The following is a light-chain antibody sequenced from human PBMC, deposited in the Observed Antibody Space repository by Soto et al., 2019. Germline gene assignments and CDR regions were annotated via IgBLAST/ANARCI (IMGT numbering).Light chain of an antibody. CDR1: SSNSGSNT. CDR2: SNN. CDR3: AAWDDSLNGHCV. J-gene: IGLJ7*01. Sequence: QSVLTQPPSESRTPGQRFTISCSGSSSNSGSNTVNWYQQLPGTAPKLLIYSNNQRPSGVPDRFSGSKSGTSASLAISGLQSEDEADYYCAAWDDSLNGHCVFGGGTQLTGL. V-gene: IGLV1-44*01.